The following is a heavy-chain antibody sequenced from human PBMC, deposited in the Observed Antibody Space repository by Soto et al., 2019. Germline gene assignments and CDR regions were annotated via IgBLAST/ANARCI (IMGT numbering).Heavy chain of an antibody. CDR1: GGTFSSYA. V-gene: IGHV1-69*12. CDR2: IIPIFSTT. CDR3: ARGTVTGSEYNYYYYGMDV. J-gene: IGHJ6*02. D-gene: IGHD1-1*01. Sequence: QVQLVQSGAEVKKPASSVKVSCKASGGTFSSYAIDWVRQAPGQGLEWMGGIIPIFSTTNYAQKLQGRVKLTADESTRTAYMELSTLRSEDTAVYYCARGTVTGSEYNYYYYGMDVWGQGTTVTVSS.